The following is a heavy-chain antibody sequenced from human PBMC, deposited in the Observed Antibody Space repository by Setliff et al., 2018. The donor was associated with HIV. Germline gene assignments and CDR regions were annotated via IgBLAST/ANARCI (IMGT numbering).Heavy chain of an antibody. D-gene: IGHD2-2*01. CDR2: IYWDDDK. CDR3: AHSYCSSTSCYPHYYYYMDV. CDR1: GFSLSTSGVG. J-gene: IGHJ6*03. V-gene: IGHV2-5*02. Sequence: SGPTLVNPTQTLTLTCTFSGFSLSTSGVGVGWIRQPPGKALEWLALIYWDDDKRYSPSLESRLTITKDTSKNQVVLTMTNMDPVDTATDYCAHSYCSSTSCYPHYYYYMDVWGKGTTVTVS.